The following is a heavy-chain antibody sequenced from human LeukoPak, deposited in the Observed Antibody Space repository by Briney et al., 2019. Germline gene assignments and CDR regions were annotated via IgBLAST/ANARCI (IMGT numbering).Heavy chain of an antibody. J-gene: IGHJ6*04. CDR1: GFTFDDYA. CDR3: AKDKEYSGFGPILSGYYYGMDV. Sequence: GGSLRLSCAASGFTFDDYAMHWVRQAPGKGLEWVSLISWDGGSTYYADSVKGRFTISRDNSRHALYLQMNSLGAEDTALYYCAKDKEYSGFGPILSGYYYGMDVWGKGTTVTVSS. CDR2: ISWDGGST. V-gene: IGHV3-43D*04. D-gene: IGHD5-12*01.